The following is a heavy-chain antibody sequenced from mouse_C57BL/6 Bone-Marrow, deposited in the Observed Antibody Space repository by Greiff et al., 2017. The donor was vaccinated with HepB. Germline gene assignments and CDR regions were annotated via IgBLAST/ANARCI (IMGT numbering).Heavy chain of an antibody. V-gene: IGHV1-81*01. CDR2: IYPRSGNT. Sequence: VQLQQSGAELARPGASVKLSCKASGYTFTSYGISWVKQRTGQGLEWIGEIYPRSGNTYYNEKFKGKATLTADKSSSTAYMELRSLTSEDSAVYFCARNRQLSLPYYAMDYWGQGTSVTVSS. D-gene: IGHD3-2*02. J-gene: IGHJ4*01. CDR1: GYTFTSYG. CDR3: ARNRQLSLPYYAMDY.